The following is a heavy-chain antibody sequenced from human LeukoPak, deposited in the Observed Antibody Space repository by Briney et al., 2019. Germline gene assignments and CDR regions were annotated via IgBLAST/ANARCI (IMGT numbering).Heavy chain of an antibody. CDR3: ARDLLIEAAGTIDY. CDR2: ISAYNGNT. CDR1: GYTFTSYG. V-gene: IGHV1-18*01. J-gene: IGHJ4*02. D-gene: IGHD6-13*01. Sequence: ASVKVSCKASGYTFTSYGISWVRQAPGQGLEWMGWISAYNGNTNYAQKLQGRVTMTTDTSTSTAYMELRSLRSDDTAVYYCARDLLIEAAGTIDYWGQGTLVTVSS.